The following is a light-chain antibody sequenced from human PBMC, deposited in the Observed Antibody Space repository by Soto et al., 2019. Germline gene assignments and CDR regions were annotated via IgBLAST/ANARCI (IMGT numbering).Light chain of an antibody. CDR1: QSLLHNNGYNY. J-gene: IGKJ4*01. CDR2: LGS. V-gene: IGKV2-28*01. CDR3: MQVFQTPLT. Sequence: EIVMTQSPLSLPVTPGEAASISCRSSQSLLHNNGYNYLDWYLQKPGQPPQLLIYLGSYRASGVPDRFSGSGSCTDFTLKISRVEAEDVGVYYCMQVFQTPLTFGGGTKVEIK.